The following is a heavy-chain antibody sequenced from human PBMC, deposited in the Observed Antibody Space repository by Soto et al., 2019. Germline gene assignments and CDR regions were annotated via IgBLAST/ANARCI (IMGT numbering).Heavy chain of an antibody. D-gene: IGHD5-18*01. CDR2: IYYSGST. J-gene: IGHJ4*02. CDR3: AREGGGYSYALRYFDY. V-gene: IGHV4-59*01. Sequence: SETLSLTCTVSGGSISSYYWSWIRQPPGKGLEWIGYIYYSGSTNYNPSLKSRVTISVDTSKNQFSLKLSSVTAADTAVYYCAREGGGYSYALRYFDYWGQGTLVTVS. CDR1: GGSISSYY.